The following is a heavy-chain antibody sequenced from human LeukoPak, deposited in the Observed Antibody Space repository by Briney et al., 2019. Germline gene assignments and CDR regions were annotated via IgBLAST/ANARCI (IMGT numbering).Heavy chain of an antibody. V-gene: IGHV3-33*01. CDR1: ASTFTTYG. CDR3: AREAVISGWSGDMDV. D-gene: IGHD6-19*01. Sequence: GGSLRLSCTASASTFTTYGFHWVRQAPGKGLEWVALIWADGSNQFSADSVKGRVNMARDNAKNTVYLQMDSLRVDDTAAYFCAREAVISGWSGDMDVWGQGTTVTVSS. CDR2: IWADGSNQ. J-gene: IGHJ6*02.